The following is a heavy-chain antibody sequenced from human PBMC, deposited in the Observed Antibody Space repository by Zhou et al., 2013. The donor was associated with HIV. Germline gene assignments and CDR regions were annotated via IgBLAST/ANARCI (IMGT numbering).Heavy chain of an antibody. CDR3: ARDSGSGYYYAVS. CDR2: IIPIFDTT. J-gene: IGHJ5*02. V-gene: IGHV1-69*13. D-gene: IGHD3-22*01. CDR1: GYTFSNFG. Sequence: QVQLVQSGPEVKKPGASLRVSCMTSGYTFSNFGVSWVRQAPGQGLEWMGGIIPIFDTTNYARKFQGRVTITADESTSTAYMELSSLRSEDTAVYYCARDSGSGYYYAVSWGQGTLVTVSS.